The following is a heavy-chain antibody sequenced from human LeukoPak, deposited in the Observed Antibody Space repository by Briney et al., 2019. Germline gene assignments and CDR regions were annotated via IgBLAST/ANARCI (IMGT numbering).Heavy chain of an antibody. Sequence: SCKASGYTFTSYYMHWVRQAPGKGLEWVANIKTDGSQIYYVDSVKGRFTISRDNAKNSLYLQMNSLRAEDTAVYYCARDLNWETYWGQGTLVSVSS. CDR3: ARDLNWETY. J-gene: IGHJ4*02. CDR2: IKTDGSQI. V-gene: IGHV3-7*01. CDR1: GYTFTSYY. D-gene: IGHD7-27*01.